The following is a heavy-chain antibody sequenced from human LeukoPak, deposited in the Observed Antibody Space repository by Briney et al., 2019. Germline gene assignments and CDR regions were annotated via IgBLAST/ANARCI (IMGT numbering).Heavy chain of an antibody. CDR2: ISYDGSNK. CDR1: GISFSIYA. Sequence: PGGSLRLSCAASGISFSIYAMHWVRQAPGKGLEWVAVISYDGSNKYYADSVKGRFTISRDNSKNTLNLQMNSLRAEDTAVYYCARDRADYGGSGAFDIWGQGTMVTVSS. V-gene: IGHV3-30-3*01. J-gene: IGHJ3*02. D-gene: IGHD4-23*01. CDR3: ARDRADYGGSGAFDI.